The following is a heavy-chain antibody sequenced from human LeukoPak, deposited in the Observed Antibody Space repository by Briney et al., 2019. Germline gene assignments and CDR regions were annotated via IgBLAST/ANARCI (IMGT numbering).Heavy chain of an antibody. CDR2: MNPNSGNT. J-gene: IGHJ4*02. Sequence: ASVKVSCKASGYTFTSYDINWVRQATGQGLEWMGWMNPNSGNTGYAQKFHGRVTINRNTSISTAYMELSSLRSEDTAVYYCARGLSEGQFDYWGQGTLVTVSS. CDR1: GYTFTSYD. V-gene: IGHV1-8*03. CDR3: ARGLSEGQFDY.